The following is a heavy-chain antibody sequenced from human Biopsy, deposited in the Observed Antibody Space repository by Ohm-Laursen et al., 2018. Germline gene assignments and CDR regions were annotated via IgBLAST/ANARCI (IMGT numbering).Heavy chain of an antibody. CDR2: VNPSGGST. CDR3: ARAVAGTGGVFDS. CDR1: GYIFTSYY. J-gene: IGHJ4*02. Sequence: ASVKVSCKTSGYIFTSYYIHWVRQAPGQGLEWMASVNPSGGSTTYAQRFQGRLIMTRDTSTSSIYMELSSLRSEDTAIYFCARAVAGTGGVFDSWGQGTLVTVSS. V-gene: IGHV1-46*01. D-gene: IGHD6-19*01.